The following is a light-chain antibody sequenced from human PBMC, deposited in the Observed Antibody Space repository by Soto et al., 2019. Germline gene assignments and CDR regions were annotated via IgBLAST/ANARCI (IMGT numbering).Light chain of an antibody. CDR3: QQYNSYPLT. CDR2: GAS. Sequence: DIQMTQSPSTLSASVGDRVTITCRASESLNGWLAWYQQKPGKAPKLLIYGASSLESGVPSRFSGSGSGTEFTHTSNSLQPADFATYYCQQYNSYPLTFGGGTQVEIK. V-gene: IGKV1-5*01. J-gene: IGKJ4*01. CDR1: ESLNGW.